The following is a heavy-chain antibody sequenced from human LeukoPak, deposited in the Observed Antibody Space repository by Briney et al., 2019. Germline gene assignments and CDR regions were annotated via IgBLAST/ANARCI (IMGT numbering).Heavy chain of an antibody. Sequence: PGGSLRLSCAASGFTFSDYYMSWIRQAPGKGLEWVSYISSSGSTVYYADSVKGRFTISRDNSKNTLYLQMNSLRAEDTAVYYCAKGRSGTAAAGLNYWGQGTLVTVSS. CDR2: ISSSGSTV. J-gene: IGHJ4*02. V-gene: IGHV3-11*01. D-gene: IGHD6-13*01. CDR1: GFTFSDYY. CDR3: AKGRSGTAAAGLNY.